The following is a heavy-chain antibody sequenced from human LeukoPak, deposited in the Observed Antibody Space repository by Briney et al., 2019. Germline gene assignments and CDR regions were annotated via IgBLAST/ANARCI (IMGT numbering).Heavy chain of an antibody. Sequence: SETLSLTCAVYGGSFSGYYWSWIRQPSGKGLEWIGEINHSGSTNYTPSLKSRVTISVDTSKNQFSLKLSSVTAADTAVYYCARGDNYGYRYWGQGTMVTVSS. CDR3: ARGDNYGYRY. J-gene: IGHJ4*02. CDR1: GGSFSGYY. CDR2: INHSGST. V-gene: IGHV4-34*01. D-gene: IGHD5-18*01.